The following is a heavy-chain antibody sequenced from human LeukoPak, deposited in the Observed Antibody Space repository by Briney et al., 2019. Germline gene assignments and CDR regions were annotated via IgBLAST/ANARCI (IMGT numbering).Heavy chain of an antibody. CDR3: ARELYSGSDY. V-gene: IGHV4-59*01. D-gene: IGHD5-12*01. CDR2: IYNTGST. Sequence: SETLSLTCAVSGGSISSYYWSWIRQPPGKGLEWIGYIYNTGSTDYNPSLKSRVTISVDTSKNQISLQLNSVTAADTAMYYCARELYSGSDYWGQGTLVTVSS. CDR1: GGSISSYY. J-gene: IGHJ4*02.